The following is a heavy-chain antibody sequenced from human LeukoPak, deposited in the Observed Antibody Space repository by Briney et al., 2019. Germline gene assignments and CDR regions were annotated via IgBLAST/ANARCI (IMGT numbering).Heavy chain of an antibody. CDR2: ISGSGGST. J-gene: IGHJ4*02. D-gene: IGHD4-23*01. CDR1: GFTFSSYA. CDR3: AKGGTRNTVGTFDY. Sequence: AGGSLRLSCAASGFTFSSYAMSWVRQAPGKGLEWVSAISGSGGSTYYADSVKGRFTISRDNSKNTLYLQMNSLRAEDTAVYYCAKGGTRNTVGTFDYWGQGTLVTVSS. V-gene: IGHV3-23*01.